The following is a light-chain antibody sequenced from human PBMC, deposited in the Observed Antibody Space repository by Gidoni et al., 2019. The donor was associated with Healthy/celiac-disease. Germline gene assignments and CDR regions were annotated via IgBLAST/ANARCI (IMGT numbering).Light chain of an antibody. CDR1: QSVSSSY. CDR3: QQYGSSPWT. CDR2: GAS. V-gene: IGKV3-20*01. J-gene: IGKJ1*01. Sequence: EIVLTQSPGTLSLSPGDRATLSCRASQSVSSSYLAWYQQKPGQAPRLLIYGASSRATGIPDRVSGSGSGTDFTLTISRLEPEDFAVYYCQQYGSSPWTFGQGTKVEI.